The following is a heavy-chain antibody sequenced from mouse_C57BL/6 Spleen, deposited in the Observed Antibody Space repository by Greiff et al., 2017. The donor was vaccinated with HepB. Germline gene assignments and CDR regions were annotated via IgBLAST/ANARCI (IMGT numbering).Heavy chain of an antibody. CDR1: GYTFTDYY. V-gene: IGHV1-26*01. CDR2: INPNNGGT. J-gene: IGHJ2*01. D-gene: IGHD2-4*01. CDR3: ARGPYYDYGLDY. Sequence: VQLQQSGPELVKPGASVKISCKASGYTFTDYYMNWVKQSHGKSLEWIGDINPNNGGTSYNQKFKGKATLTVDKSSSTAYMELRSLTSEDSAVYYCARGPYYDYGLDYWGQGTTLTVSS.